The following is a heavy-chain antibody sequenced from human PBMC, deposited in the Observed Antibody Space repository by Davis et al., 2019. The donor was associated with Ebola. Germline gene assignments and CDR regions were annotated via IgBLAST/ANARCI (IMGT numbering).Heavy chain of an antibody. Sequence: GESLKISCKGSGYSFTSYWIGWVLPLPGKGLESLGIIYPGDSDTRYSPSFQGQVTISADKSISTAELQWSSLKASDTAMYYCARFTSSSSIDLSYWGQGTLVTVSS. V-gene: IGHV5-51*01. CDR3: ARFTSSSSIDLSY. D-gene: IGHD6-6*01. CDR2: IYPGDSDT. J-gene: IGHJ4*02. CDR1: GYSFTSYW.